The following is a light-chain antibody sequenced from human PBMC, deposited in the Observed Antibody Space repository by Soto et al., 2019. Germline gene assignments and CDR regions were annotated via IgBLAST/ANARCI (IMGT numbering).Light chain of an antibody. CDR1: QDIRNF. CDR2: DAS. CDR3: QKYNSAPRT. J-gene: IGKJ1*01. V-gene: IGKV1-27*01. Sequence: DVPMTQSPSSLSASVGDRVTITCRASQDIRNFLAWYQKKPGKAPRLLIYDASALQSGVPSRFSAIGSGTDFTLTISSLQPDDVAVYYCQKYNSAPRTFGQGTKVEI.